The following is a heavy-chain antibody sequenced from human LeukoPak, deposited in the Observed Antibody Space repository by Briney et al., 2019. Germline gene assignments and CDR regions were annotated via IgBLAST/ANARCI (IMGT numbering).Heavy chain of an antibody. Sequence: GGSLRLSCAASGFTFDDYGMSWVRQAPGKGLEWVSGINWNGGSTGYADSVKGRSTISRDNSKNTLYLQMTSLRAEDTAVYYCARAGNIRFDYWGQGTLVTVSS. J-gene: IGHJ4*02. CDR1: GFTFDDYG. CDR3: ARAGNIRFDY. CDR2: INWNGGST. D-gene: IGHD1/OR15-1a*01. V-gene: IGHV3-20*04.